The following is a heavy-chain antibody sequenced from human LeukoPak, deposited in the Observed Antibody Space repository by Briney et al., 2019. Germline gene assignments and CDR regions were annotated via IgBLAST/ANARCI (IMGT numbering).Heavy chain of an antibody. Sequence: PGGSLRLSCAASGFTFRSYSMNWVRQAPGKGLEWVSSISSSSSYIYFADSVKGRFTISRDNAKNSLYLQMNSLRAEDTAVYYCAREEKYSSSWYGGAFDIWGQGTMVTVSS. J-gene: IGHJ3*02. CDR2: ISSSSSYI. CDR1: GFTFRSYS. D-gene: IGHD6-13*01. V-gene: IGHV3-21*01. CDR3: AREEKYSSSWYGGAFDI.